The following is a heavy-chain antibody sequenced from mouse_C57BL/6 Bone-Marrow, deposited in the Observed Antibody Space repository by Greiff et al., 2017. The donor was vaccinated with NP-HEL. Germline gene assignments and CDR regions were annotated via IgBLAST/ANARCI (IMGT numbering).Heavy chain of an antibody. CDR3: ARGTGTRMGFAY. D-gene: IGHD2-3*01. J-gene: IGHJ3*01. CDR1: GFTFSDYG. Sequence: EVKLMESGGGLVQPGGSLKLSCAASGFTFSDYGMAWVRQAPRKGPEWVAFISNLAYSIYYADTVTGRFTISSENAKNTLYLEMSSLRSEDTAMYYCARGTGTRMGFAYWGQGTLVTVSA. CDR2: ISNLAYSI. V-gene: IGHV5-15*01.